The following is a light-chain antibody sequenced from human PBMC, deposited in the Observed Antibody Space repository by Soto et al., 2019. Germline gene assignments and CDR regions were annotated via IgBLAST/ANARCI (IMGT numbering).Light chain of an antibody. CDR1: QSVSSSY. Sequence: EIVLTQSPGTLSLSPGERATLSCRASQSVSSSYLAWYQQKPGQAPRLLIYGASSRATGIPDRFSGSGSGTDFALTISRLEAEDFAVYYCQQYGSSLWTFGKGTKVES. V-gene: IGKV3-20*01. J-gene: IGKJ1*01. CDR2: GAS. CDR3: QQYGSSLWT.